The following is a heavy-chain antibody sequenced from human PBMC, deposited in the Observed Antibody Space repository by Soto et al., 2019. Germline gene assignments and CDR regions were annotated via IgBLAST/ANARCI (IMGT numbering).Heavy chain of an antibody. V-gene: IGHV3-20*04. CDR1: GFTFDDYG. J-gene: IGHJ6*02. CDR2: INWNGGST. D-gene: IGHD3-10*01. CDR3: ARDNYYGSGTNYYGMDV. Sequence: PGGSLGLSCAASGFTFDDYGMSWVRQAPGKGLEWVSGINWNGGSTGYADSVKGRFTISRDNAKNSLYLQMNSLRAEDTAVYYCARDNYYGSGTNYYGMDVWGQGTTVTVSS.